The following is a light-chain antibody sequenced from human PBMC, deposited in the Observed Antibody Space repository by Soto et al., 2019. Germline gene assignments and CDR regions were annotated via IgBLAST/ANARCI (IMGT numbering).Light chain of an antibody. CDR2: GAS. CDR1: RGVSANY. V-gene: IGKV3-20*01. Sequence: ENVLTQSPRTPALSAVEGATLSCRASRGVSANYLAWNQQKAGQAPRLLIYGASSRATGIPDRFSGSGSGTDFTLTISRLEPEDFAVYYCQQYGSSPITFGQGTRLEIK. J-gene: IGKJ5*01. CDR3: QQYGSSPIT.